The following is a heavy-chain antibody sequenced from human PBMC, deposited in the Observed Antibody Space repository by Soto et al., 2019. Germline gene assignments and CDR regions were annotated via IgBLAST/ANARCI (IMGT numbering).Heavy chain of an antibody. CDR2: INPNSGGT. Sequence: ASVKVSCKASGYTFTGYYMHWVRQAPGQGLEWMGWINPNSGGTNYAQKFQGRVTMTRDTSISTAYMELSRLRSDDTAVYYCARGSRYFDWLLPTPSHWFDPWGQETLVTVS. D-gene: IGHD3-9*01. V-gene: IGHV1-2*02. J-gene: IGHJ5*02. CDR1: GYTFTGYY. CDR3: ARGSRYFDWLLPTPSHWFDP.